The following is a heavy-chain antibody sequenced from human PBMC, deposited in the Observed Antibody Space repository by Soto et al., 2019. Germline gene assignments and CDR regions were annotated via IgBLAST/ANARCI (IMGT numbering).Heavy chain of an antibody. CDR2: ISFDGREE. D-gene: IGHD3-22*01. J-gene: IGHJ5*02. V-gene: IGHV3-30*18. Sequence: GGSLRLSCAASGFIFHTFGLHWVRQAPGKGLEWVAVISFDGREENYADSVKGRFTISRDNSKNNLYLQLNRLRAEDTAVYYCVKDDDSSGRGVCESWGQGALVTVSS. CDR3: VKDDDSSGRGVCES. CDR1: GFIFHTFG.